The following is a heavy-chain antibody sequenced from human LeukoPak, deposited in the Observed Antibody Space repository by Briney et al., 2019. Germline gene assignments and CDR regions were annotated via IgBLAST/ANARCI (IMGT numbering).Heavy chain of an antibody. V-gene: IGHV4-59*01. CDR2: IYYSGST. Sequence: SETLSLTCTVSGGSISSYYWSWIRQPPGKGLEWIGYIYYSGSTNYNPSLKSRVTISVDTSKNQFSLKLSSVTAADTAVYYCARGPYGSGKNYYYYGMDVWGKGTTVTVSS. J-gene: IGHJ6*04. CDR1: GGSISSYY. CDR3: ARGPYGSGKNYYYYGMDV. D-gene: IGHD3-10*01.